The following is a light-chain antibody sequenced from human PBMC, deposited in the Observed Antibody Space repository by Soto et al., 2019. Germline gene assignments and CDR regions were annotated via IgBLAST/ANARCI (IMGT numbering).Light chain of an antibody. Sequence: DLPMSQPPSTLSVSIGDRVTITCRASHSIRSWLAWYQQKPGKAPKLLNYKASSLERWVPSRFSGRGSGTEFTLTISSLRPDDFATYYCQQYNSYPEPCGQGTKV. CDR1: HSIRSW. CDR3: QQYNSYPEP. J-gene: IGKJ1*01. CDR2: KAS. V-gene: IGKV1-5*03.